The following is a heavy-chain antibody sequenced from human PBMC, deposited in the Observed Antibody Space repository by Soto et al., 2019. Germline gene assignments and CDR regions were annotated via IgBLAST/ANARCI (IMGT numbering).Heavy chain of an antibody. Sequence: QVQLQESGPGLVKPSQTLSLTCTVSGGSISSGGYYWSWIRQHPGKGLEWIGYIYYSGSTYYNPSLKSRVTISVDTSKNQFSLKLSSVTAADTAVYYCARGLGYCSSTSCYVPPPPSYYYGMDVWGQGTTVTVSS. J-gene: IGHJ6*02. CDR2: IYYSGST. CDR3: ARGLGYCSSTSCYVPPPPSYYYGMDV. V-gene: IGHV4-31*03. CDR1: GGSISSGGYY. D-gene: IGHD2-2*01.